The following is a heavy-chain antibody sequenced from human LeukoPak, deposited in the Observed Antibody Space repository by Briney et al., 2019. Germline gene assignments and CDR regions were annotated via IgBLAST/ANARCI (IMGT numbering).Heavy chain of an antibody. Sequence: ASVKVSCKASGYTFTGYYMHWVRQAPGQGLEWMGWINPNSGGTNYAQKFQGRVTMTRDTSISTAYMELSRLRSDDTAVYYCARDAYYYDSSGYLFWGQGTLVTVSS. CDR2: INPNSGGT. CDR1: GYTFTGYY. V-gene: IGHV1-2*02. J-gene: IGHJ4*02. CDR3: ARDAYYYDSSGYLF. D-gene: IGHD3-22*01.